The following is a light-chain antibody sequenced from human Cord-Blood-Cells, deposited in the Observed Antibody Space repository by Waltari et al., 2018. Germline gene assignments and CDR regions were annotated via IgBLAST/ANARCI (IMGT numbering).Light chain of an antibody. Sequence: QSALTQPASVSGSPGQSITISCTGTSSDVGGYNYVSWYQQHPGKAPKLMIYDVSNRPSGVSNCFSGSKSGNTDSLTISGLQAEDEADYYCSSYTSSSTLVFGGGTKLTVL. CDR2: DVS. CDR1: SSDVGGYNY. V-gene: IGLV2-14*03. J-gene: IGLJ3*02. CDR3: SSYTSSSTLV.